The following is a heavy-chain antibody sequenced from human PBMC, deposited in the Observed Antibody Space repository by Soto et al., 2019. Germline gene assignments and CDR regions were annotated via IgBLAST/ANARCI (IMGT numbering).Heavy chain of an antibody. CDR3: ARRGHYDFWSGWDY. Sequence: QLQLQESGPGLVKPSETLSLTCTVSGGSISSSSYNGGWIRQPPGKGLEWIGSIYYSGSTYYNPSLKGRVTISVDTSKNQFSLKLSSVTAADTAVYYCARRGHYDFWSGWDYWGQGTLVTVSS. CDR1: GGSISSSSYN. J-gene: IGHJ4*02. V-gene: IGHV4-39*01. CDR2: IYYSGST. D-gene: IGHD3-3*01.